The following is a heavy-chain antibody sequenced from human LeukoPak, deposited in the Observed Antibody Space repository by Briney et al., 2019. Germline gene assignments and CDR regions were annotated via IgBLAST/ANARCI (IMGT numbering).Heavy chain of an antibody. J-gene: IGHJ6*02. CDR2: IKQDGSEK. D-gene: IGHD3-3*01. CDR3: GVVPDYYYGMDV. CDR1: GFTFNNYA. Sequence: GGSLRLSCAGSGFTFNNYAMSWVRQAPGKGLEWVANIKQDGSEKYYVDSVKGRFTISRDNAKNSLYLQMNSLRAEDTAVYYCGVVPDYYYGMDVWGQGTTVTVSS. V-gene: IGHV3-7*01.